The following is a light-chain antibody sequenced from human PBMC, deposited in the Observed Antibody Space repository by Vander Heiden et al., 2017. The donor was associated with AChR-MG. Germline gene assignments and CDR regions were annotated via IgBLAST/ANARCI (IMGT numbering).Light chain of an antibody. J-gene: IGKJ4*01. CDR1: QTVSSN. V-gene: IGKV3-15*01. CDR2: GAS. CDR3: QQDNNWPLT. Sequence: EIVMTQSPATLSVSPGERATLSCRASQTVSSNLAWYQQKPGQAPRLVIYGASTRATDIPARFSGSGSGTEFTLTISSLQSEDFAVYYCQQDNNWPLTFGGGTDVEIK.